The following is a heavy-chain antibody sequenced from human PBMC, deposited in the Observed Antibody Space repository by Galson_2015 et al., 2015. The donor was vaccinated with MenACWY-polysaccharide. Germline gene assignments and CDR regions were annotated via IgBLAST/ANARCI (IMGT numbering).Heavy chain of an antibody. J-gene: IGHJ4*02. CDR3: EKAKSRGSSYGLYYFDY. D-gene: IGHD1-26*01. Sequence: SLRLSCEASGFTFSSYWMHWVRQAPGKGLEWVAFIRYDGSNKYYADSVKGRFTISRDNSKNTLYLQMNSLKAEDTAVYYCEKAKSRGSSYGLYYFDYWGQGSLVTVSS. CDR1: GFTFSSYW. V-gene: IGHV3-30*02. CDR2: IRYDGSNK.